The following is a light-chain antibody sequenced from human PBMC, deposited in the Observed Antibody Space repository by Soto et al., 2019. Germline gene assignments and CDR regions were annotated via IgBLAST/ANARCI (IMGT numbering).Light chain of an antibody. Sequence: DIQMTQSPSSLSASVGDRVTNTCRASQSISSYLNWYQQKPGKAPKLLIYAASSLQSGVPSRFSGSGSGTDFTLTISSLQPEDFATYYCQQSYSTPETFGPGTKVDIK. CDR3: QQSYSTPET. CDR2: AAS. J-gene: IGKJ3*01. CDR1: QSISSY. V-gene: IGKV1-39*01.